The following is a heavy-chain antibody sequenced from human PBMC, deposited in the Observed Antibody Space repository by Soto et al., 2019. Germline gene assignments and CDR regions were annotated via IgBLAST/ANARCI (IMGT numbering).Heavy chain of an antibody. D-gene: IGHD3-10*01. V-gene: IGHV1-69*02. J-gene: IGHJ4*02. Sequence: QVQLVQSGAEVKKPGSSVKVSCTASGGTFNSYTINWVRQAPGQRPEWVGRVNPIVGMSRSASKLQGRVTLTADKSTSKAYMDLTGLKSEDTAVYYCATSYGSGSTHFDSWVQGTLVTVSS. CDR1: GGTFNSYT. CDR3: ATSYGSGSTHFDS. CDR2: VNPIVGMS.